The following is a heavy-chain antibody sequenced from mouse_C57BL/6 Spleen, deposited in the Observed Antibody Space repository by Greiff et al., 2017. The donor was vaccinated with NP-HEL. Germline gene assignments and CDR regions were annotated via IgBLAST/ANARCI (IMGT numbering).Heavy chain of an antibody. CDR1: GYTFTSYW. D-gene: IGHD4-1*01. V-gene: IGHV1-64*01. CDR3: ARGALGTGYFDY. J-gene: IGHJ2*01. CDR2: IHPNSGST. Sequence: QVQLQQPGAELVKPGASVKLSCKASGYTFTSYWMHWVKQRPGQGLEWIGMIHPNSGSTNYNEKFKSKSTLTVDKSSSTADMQLSSLTSEDSAVYYCARGALGTGYFDYWGQGTTLTVSS.